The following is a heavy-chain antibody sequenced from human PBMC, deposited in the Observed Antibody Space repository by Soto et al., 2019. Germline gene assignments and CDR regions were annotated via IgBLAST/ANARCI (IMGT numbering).Heavy chain of an antibody. J-gene: IGHJ6*02. D-gene: IGHD2-2*02. CDR1: GFTFTDYY. CDR2: ISPGGSTT. CDR3: RVPYYTVDV. Sequence: QVQLVESGGGLVKPGGSLRLSCTTSGFTFTDYYMSWFLQAPGKGLEWVSYISPGGSTTYYADSVRGRFIISRDKTKKSFYLQMNSLTAEDTAVYYCRVPYYTVDVWGQGTTVIVSS. V-gene: IGHV3-11*01.